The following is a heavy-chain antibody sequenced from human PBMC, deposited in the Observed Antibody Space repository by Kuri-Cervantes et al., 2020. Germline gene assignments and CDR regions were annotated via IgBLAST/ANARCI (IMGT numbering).Heavy chain of an antibody. J-gene: IGHJ4*02. Sequence: GGSPRLSCAASGFTFSDYYMSWVRQAPGKGLEWVSYISSSGSTIYYADSVKGRFTISRDNAKNSLYLQMNSLRAEDTAVYYCARECGGHPNYFDYWGQGTLVTVSS. CDR2: ISSSGSTI. D-gene: IGHD2-21*01. V-gene: IGHV3-11*01. CDR1: GFTFSDYY. CDR3: ARECGGHPNYFDY.